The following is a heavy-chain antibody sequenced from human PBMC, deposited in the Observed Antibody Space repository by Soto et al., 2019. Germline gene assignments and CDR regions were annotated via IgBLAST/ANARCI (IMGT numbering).Heavy chain of an antibody. J-gene: IGHJ6*02. CDR2: ISSSSSTI. V-gene: IGHV3-48*02. Sequence: PGGSLRLSCAASGFTFSSYSMNWVRQAPGKGLEWVSYISSSSSTIYYADSVKGRFTISRGNAKNSLYLQMNSLRDEDTAVYYCARDEYRDTAMVENGMDVWGQGTTVTVSS. CDR3: ARDEYRDTAMVENGMDV. CDR1: GFTFSSYS. D-gene: IGHD5-18*01.